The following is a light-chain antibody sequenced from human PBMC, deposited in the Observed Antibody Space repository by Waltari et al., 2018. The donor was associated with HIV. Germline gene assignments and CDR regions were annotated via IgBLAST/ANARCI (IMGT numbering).Light chain of an antibody. CDR1: NIGGKL. CDR3: QVWVDSRDVAVI. Sequence: SYALTQPPSVSVVPGKTARITCGGDNIGGKLVHWYQQKPGQAPVLVICDDSDRPSGIPERFSGSNSGNTATLTISRVEGGDEADYYCQVWVDSRDVAVIFGGGTKLTVL. V-gene: IGLV3-21*04. CDR2: DDS. J-gene: IGLJ2*01.